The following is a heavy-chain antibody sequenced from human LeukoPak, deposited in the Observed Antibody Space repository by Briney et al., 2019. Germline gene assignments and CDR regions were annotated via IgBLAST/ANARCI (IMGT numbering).Heavy chain of an antibody. V-gene: IGHV4-59*08. Sequence: SETLSLTCTVSGGSISTYYWSWIRQPPGKGLEWVGYVFYSGSTNYNPSLKSRVTISVDTSKNQISLKLTSVTAADTAVYYCARHPSAVAGKTFDCWGQGTLVTVSS. J-gene: IGHJ4*02. CDR2: VFYSGST. D-gene: IGHD6-19*01. CDR1: GGSISTYY. CDR3: ARHPSAVAGKTFDC.